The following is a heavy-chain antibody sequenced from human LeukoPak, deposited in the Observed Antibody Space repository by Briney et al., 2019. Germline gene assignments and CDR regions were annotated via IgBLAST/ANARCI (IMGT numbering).Heavy chain of an antibody. CDR1: GGTFSSYA. CDR2: IIPIFGTA. J-gene: IGHJ5*02. Sequence: GASAKVSCKASGGTFSSYAISWVRQAPGQGLEWMGGIIPIFGTANYAQKFQGRVTITADESTSTAYMELSSLRSEDTAVYYCARDLLEYSSAYDQNWFDPWGQGTLVTVSS. D-gene: IGHD6-6*01. CDR3: ARDLLEYSSAYDQNWFDP. V-gene: IGHV1-69*13.